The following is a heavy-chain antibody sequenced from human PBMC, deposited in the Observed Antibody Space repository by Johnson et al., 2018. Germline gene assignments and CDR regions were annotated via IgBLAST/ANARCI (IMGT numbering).Heavy chain of an antibody. CDR1: GFTFSSYG. Sequence: QVQLVQSGGGVVQPGRSLRLSCAASGFTFSSYGMHWVRQAPGKGLEWVAVISYDGSNKYYADSVKGRFTISRDNSKNTLYLQMNSLRAEDTAVYYCARDYGSSGHGYMDVWGKGTTVTVSS. D-gene: IGHD6-19*01. CDR2: ISYDGSNK. CDR3: ARDYGSSGHGYMDV. J-gene: IGHJ6*03. V-gene: IGHV3-30*03.